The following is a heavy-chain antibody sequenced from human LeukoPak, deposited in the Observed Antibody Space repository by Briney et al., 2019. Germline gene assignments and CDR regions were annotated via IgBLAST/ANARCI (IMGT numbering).Heavy chain of an antibody. CDR1: VFTFGDYA. CDR2: IKQDGSEK. Sequence: GGSLRLSCTASVFTFGDYAMSWVRQAPGKGLEWVANIKQDGSEKYYVDSAKGRFTNSRGNAKNSLYLQMNSLRAEDTAVYYCARGTIAAAGYYYFDYWGQGTQVTVSS. J-gene: IGHJ4*02. V-gene: IGHV3-7*04. D-gene: IGHD6-13*01. CDR3: ARGTIAAAGYYYFDY.